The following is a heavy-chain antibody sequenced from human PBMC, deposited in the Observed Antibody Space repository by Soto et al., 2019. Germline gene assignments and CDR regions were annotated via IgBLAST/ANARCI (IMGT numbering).Heavy chain of an antibody. CDR3: ARASIAARPPYYYYYYGMDV. Sequence: SETLSLTCAVYGGSFSGYYWSWIRQPPGKGLEWIGEINHSGSTNYNPSLKSRVTISVDTSKNQFSLKLSSVTAADTAVYYCARASIAARPPYYYYYYGMDVWGQGTTVTVSS. J-gene: IGHJ6*02. D-gene: IGHD6-6*01. CDR2: INHSGST. CDR1: GGSFSGYY. V-gene: IGHV4-34*01.